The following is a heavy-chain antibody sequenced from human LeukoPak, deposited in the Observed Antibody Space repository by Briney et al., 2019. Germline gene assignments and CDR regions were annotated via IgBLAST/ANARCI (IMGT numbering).Heavy chain of an antibody. Sequence: SQTLSLTCTVSGGSISSGSYYWTWIRQPAGKGLEWIGRIYTSGSTNYNPSLKSRVTISGDTSKNQFSLKLSSVTAADTAVYYCARDRPWAANYWGQGTLVTVSS. CDR3: ARDRPWAANY. CDR2: IYTSGST. J-gene: IGHJ4*02. V-gene: IGHV4-61*02. CDR1: GGSISSGSYY. D-gene: IGHD6-6*01.